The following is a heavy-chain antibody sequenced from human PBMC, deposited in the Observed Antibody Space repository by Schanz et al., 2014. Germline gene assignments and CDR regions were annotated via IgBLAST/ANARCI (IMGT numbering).Heavy chain of an antibody. J-gene: IGHJ3*01. CDR1: GGSISSGVW. Sequence: QVQLQESGPGLVKPSGTLSLTCVVSGGSISSGVWWTWARQSPGKGLEWIGEIFHSGTTNYNPSLGSRVTISVEKSKNQFSLILSLRTAADTAVYYCTRSTLWSYDVWGRGTMVIVSS. V-gene: IGHV4-4*02. CDR3: TRSTLWSYDV. D-gene: IGHD2-21*01. CDR2: IFHSGTT.